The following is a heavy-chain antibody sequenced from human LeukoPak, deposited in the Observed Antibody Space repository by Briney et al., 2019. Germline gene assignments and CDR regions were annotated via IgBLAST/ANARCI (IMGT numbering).Heavy chain of an antibody. D-gene: IGHD1-26*01. Sequence: SSETLSLTCSVSGGSISSYYWSWIRQPAGKGLEWIGRIYPSGSTYYNPSLTSRITMSVDTSKNQFSLKLTSVTAADTAVYYCAKFYSGSGWFDPWGQGTLVTVSS. CDR3: AKFYSGSGWFDP. CDR1: GGSISSYY. J-gene: IGHJ5*02. V-gene: IGHV4-4*07. CDR2: IYPSGST.